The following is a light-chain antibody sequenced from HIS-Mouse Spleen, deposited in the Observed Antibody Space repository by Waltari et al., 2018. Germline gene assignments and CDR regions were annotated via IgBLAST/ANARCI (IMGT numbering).Light chain of an antibody. V-gene: IGLV5-45*02. CDR3: CSYAGSSTWV. J-gene: IGLJ3*02. Sequence: SPPPGASASLTCTLRSGINVGTYRIYWYQQKPGSPPQYLLRYKSDSDKQQGSGVPSRFSGSKDASANAGILLISGLQAEDEADYYCCSYAGSSTWVFGGGTKLTVL. CDR1: SGINVGTYR. CDR2: YKSDSDK.